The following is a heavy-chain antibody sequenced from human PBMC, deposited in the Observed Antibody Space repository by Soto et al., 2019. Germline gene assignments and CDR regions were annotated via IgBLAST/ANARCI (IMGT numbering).Heavy chain of an antibody. D-gene: IGHD6-19*01. V-gene: IGHV1-18*04. CDR2: ISAYNGNT. CDR1: GYTFTSYG. J-gene: IGHJ4*02. CDR3: ARDNLTRVEVAGPHDY. Sequence: ASVKVSCKASGYTFTSYGISWVRQAPGQGLEWMGWISAYNGNTNYAQKLQGRVTMTTDTSTSTAYMELRSLRSDDTAVYYCARDNLTRVEVAGPHDYWGQGTLVTVSS.